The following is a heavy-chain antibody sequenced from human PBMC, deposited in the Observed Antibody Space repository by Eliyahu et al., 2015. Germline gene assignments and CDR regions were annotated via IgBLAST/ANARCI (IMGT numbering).Heavy chain of an antibody. CDR2: XSNSXRTI. CDR3: ARDLEDLVVVMAHDAFHI. D-gene: IGHD2-15*01. J-gene: IGHJ3*02. Sequence: QVQLVESGGGLVKPGGSLRLSCAASGFTLXEYYMSWXRQAPGKGLEWIXYXSNSXRTIYYADSVKGRFTISRDNAKNSLYLQMNSLRADDTAVYYCARDLEDLVVVMAHDAFHIWGQGTTVIVSS. CDR1: GFTLXEYY. V-gene: IGHV3-11*01.